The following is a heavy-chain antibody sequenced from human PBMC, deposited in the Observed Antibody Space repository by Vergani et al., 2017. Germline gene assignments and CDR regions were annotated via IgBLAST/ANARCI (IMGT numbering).Heavy chain of an antibody. CDR2: ISGSGGST. CDR1: GFTFSSYA. D-gene: IGHD4/OR15-4a*01. CDR3: EKTXGAPGGYDYYYMDF. Sequence: EVQLLESGGGLVQPGGSLRLSCAASGFTFSSYAMSWVRQAPGKGLEWVSAISGSGGSTYYADSVKGRFTISRDNSKNTLYLQMNSMRAEDTAVYYWEKTXGAPGGYDYYYMDFWGKGTTVTVSS. J-gene: IGHJ6*03. V-gene: IGHV3-23*01.